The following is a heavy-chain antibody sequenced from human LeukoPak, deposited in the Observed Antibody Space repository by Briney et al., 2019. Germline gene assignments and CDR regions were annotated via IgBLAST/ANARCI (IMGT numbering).Heavy chain of an antibody. Sequence: SVKVSCKASGGTFSSYAISWVRQAPGQGLEWMGRIIPIFGTAIYAQKFQGRVTITTDESTSTAYVELSSLRSEDTAVYYCARDTYDSSGYYYGYYFDYWGQGTLVTVSS. J-gene: IGHJ4*02. CDR3: ARDTYDSSGYYYGYYFDY. V-gene: IGHV1-69*05. CDR2: IIPIFGTA. CDR1: GGTFSSYA. D-gene: IGHD3-22*01.